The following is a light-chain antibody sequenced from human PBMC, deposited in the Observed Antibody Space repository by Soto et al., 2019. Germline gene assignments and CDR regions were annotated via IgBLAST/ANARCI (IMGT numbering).Light chain of an antibody. CDR3: QQRKNWQVT. J-gene: IGKJ5*01. CDR1: QSVGSY. V-gene: IGKV3-11*01. CDR2: DAS. Sequence: EIVLTQSPVTLSLSPGERATLSCRASQSVGSYLAWYQQKPGQAPRLLIYDASNRDSGIPARLSGSGSGTDFTLTICSVEPEDFAVYYCQQRKNWQVTFGQGTRLEI.